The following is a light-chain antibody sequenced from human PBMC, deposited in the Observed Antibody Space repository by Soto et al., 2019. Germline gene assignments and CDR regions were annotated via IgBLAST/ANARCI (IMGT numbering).Light chain of an antibody. Sequence: QSVLTQPPSVSGAPGQRVTISCTGSSSDIGAGYDVYWYQQLPGTAPKLLIYGNNNRPSGVPDRFSGSKSGTSASLAITGLQAEDEADYYCQSYDSSLSGSNVFGGGTKVTVL. J-gene: IGLJ2*01. V-gene: IGLV1-40*01. CDR3: QSYDSSLSGSNV. CDR2: GNN. CDR1: SSDIGAGYD.